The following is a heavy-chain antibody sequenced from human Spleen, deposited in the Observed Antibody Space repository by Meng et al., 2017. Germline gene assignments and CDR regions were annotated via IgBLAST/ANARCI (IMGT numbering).Heavy chain of an antibody. D-gene: IGHD1-1*01. CDR3: ATIRLEPSKKSFDY. J-gene: IGHJ4*02. Sequence: SVKVSCKASGGTFSSYAISWVRQAPGQGLEWMGGIIPIFGTANYAQKFQGRVTITTDESTSTAYMGLSSLRSEDTAVYYCATIRLEPSKKSFDYWGQGTLVTVSS. V-gene: IGHV1-69*05. CDR2: IIPIFGTA. CDR1: GGTFSSYA.